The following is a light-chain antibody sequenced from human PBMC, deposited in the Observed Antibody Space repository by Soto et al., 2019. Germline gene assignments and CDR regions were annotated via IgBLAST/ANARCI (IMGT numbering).Light chain of an antibody. V-gene: IGLV2-23*01. CDR3: CSYAGSSTFYV. CDR1: SSDVGSYNL. J-gene: IGLJ1*01. CDR2: EGS. Sequence: QSALTQPASVSGSPGQSIIISCTGTSSDVGSYNLVSWYQQHPGKAPKLMIYEGSKWPSGVSNRFSGSKSGNTASLTISGLQAEDEADYYCCSYAGSSTFYVFGTGTKVTVL.